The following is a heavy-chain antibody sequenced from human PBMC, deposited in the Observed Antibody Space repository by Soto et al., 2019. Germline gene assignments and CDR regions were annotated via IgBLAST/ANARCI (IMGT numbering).Heavy chain of an antibody. J-gene: IGHJ4*02. V-gene: IGHV4-34*01. CDR2: INHSGST. Sequence: SETLSLTCAVYGGSFSGYYWSWIRQPPGKGLEWIGEINHSGSTNYNPSLKSRLTVSVDTSKNQFSLKLSSVTAADTAVYYCGRLRVRGVSSPIDYWGQGTLVTVSS. D-gene: IGHD3-10*01. CDR1: GGSFSGYY. CDR3: GRLRVRGVSSPIDY.